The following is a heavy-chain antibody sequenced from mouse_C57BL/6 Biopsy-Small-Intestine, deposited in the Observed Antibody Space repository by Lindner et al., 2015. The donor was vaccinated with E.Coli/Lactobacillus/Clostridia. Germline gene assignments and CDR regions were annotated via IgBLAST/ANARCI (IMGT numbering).Heavy chain of an antibody. CDR1: GYTFTGYW. CDR3: ARRGLITTVVAPDY. J-gene: IGHJ2*01. D-gene: IGHD1-1*01. CDR2: ILPGSDST. V-gene: IGHV1-9*01. Sequence: VQLQESGPELMKPGASVKLSCKATGYTFTGYWIEWVKQRPEHGLEWIGEILPGSDSTNYNQKFKDKATLTADKSSSTAYMQLSSLTSEDSAVYYCARRGLITTVVAPDYWGQGTTLTVSS.